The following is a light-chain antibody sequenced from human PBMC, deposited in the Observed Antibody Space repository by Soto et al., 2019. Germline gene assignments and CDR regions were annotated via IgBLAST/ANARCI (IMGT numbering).Light chain of an antibody. Sequence: EIVMTQSPATLSVSPGERATLSCRASQSVSTNLAWYQQKPGQSPRHLIYGTSTRATGVPARFSGGGSGTEFTLTINSLQSEDFAVYFCHQYNFWPTFGQGTKVDIK. CDR2: GTS. V-gene: IGKV3-15*01. CDR1: QSVSTN. CDR3: HQYNFWPT. J-gene: IGKJ1*01.